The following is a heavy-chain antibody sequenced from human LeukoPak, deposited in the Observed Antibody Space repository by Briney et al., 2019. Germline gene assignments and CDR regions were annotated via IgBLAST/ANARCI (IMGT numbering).Heavy chain of an antibody. D-gene: IGHD5-18*01. CDR2: IFYSGST. CDR3: ARDTAGDRFDY. J-gene: IGHJ4*02. V-gene: IGHV4-39*02. CDR1: GGSISSSSYY. Sequence: PSETLSLTCTLSGGSISSSSYYWGWIRQPPGKGLEWLGCIFYSGSTYYNPSLNSRVTISVDTSKNQFSQKLSSVTAADTAVYYCARDTAGDRFDYWGQGTLVTVSS.